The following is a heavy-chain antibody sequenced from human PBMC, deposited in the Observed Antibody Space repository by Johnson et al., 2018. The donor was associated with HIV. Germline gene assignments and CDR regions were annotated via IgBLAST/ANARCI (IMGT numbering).Heavy chain of an antibody. J-gene: IGHJ3*02. V-gene: IGHV3-7*01. CDR1: GFTFSSYW. CDR3: AREYSSLSPGAFDI. Sequence: VQLVESGGGLVQPGGSLRLSCAASGFTFSSYWMSWVRQAPGKGLEWVTNIKQDGSEKYYVDSVKGRFTISRDNSKNTLYLQMNRLRAEDTAVYYCAREYSSLSPGAFDIWGQGTMVTVSS. CDR2: IKQDGSEK. D-gene: IGHD6-6*01.